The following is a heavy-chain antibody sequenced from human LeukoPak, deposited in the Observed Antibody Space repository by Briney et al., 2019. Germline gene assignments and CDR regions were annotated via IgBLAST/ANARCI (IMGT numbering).Heavy chain of an antibody. CDR2: IYYSGST. CDR1: GGSISSSSYY. CDR3: ARLLITGTFDY. J-gene: IGHJ4*02. Sequence: PSETLSLTCTVSGGSISSSSYYWGWIRQPPGKGLEWIGSIYYSGSTYYNPSLKSRVTISVDTSKNQFSLKLSSVTAADTAVYYCARLLITGTFDYWGQGTLVTVSS. V-gene: IGHV4-39*01. D-gene: IGHD1-20*01.